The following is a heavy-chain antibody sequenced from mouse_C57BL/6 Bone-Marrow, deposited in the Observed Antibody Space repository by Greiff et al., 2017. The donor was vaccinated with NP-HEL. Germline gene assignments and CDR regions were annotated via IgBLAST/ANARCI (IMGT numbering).Heavy chain of an antibody. Sequence: VQLQQPGAELVKPGASVKLSCKASGYTFTSYWMHWVKQRPGQGLEWIGMIHPNSGSTNYNEKFKSKATLTVDKSSSTAYMQRSSLTSEDSAVYYCAPLDGYYVGFAYWGQGTLVTVSA. CDR2: IHPNSGST. V-gene: IGHV1-64*01. CDR1: GYTFTSYW. J-gene: IGHJ3*01. CDR3: APLDGYYVGFAY. D-gene: IGHD2-3*01.